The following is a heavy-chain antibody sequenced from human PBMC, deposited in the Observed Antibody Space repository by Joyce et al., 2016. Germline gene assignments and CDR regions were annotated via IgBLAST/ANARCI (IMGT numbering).Heavy chain of an antibody. D-gene: IGHD2-2*01. Sequence: EVQLVESGGGLVQPGGSLRLSCAASGIIFSNKEMNWVRQAPVKGLEWVSSINSDNSRIHYADSVRGRFTISRDNARNSLYLEMDYLRVDDTAIYYCTTPSCANWGQGSLVTVSS. CDR2: INSDNSRI. V-gene: IGHV3-48*03. CDR1: GIIFSNKE. CDR3: TTPSCAN. J-gene: IGHJ4*02.